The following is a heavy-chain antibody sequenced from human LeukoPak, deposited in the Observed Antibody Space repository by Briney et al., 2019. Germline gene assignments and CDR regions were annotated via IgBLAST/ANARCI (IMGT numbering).Heavy chain of an antibody. D-gene: IGHD2-2*01. V-gene: IGHV1-2*02. CDR3: ARDRITDCSTTSCTIANWFDP. Sequence: ASVQVSCMASGYTFIDYYMHWVRQAPGQGLEWMGWINPNSGGTDYAQKFQGRVTMTRDTSIDTAYMDLSRLTSDDTAVYYCARDRITDCSTTSCTIANWFDPWGQGTLVTVSS. J-gene: IGHJ5*02. CDR2: INPNSGGT. CDR1: GYTFIDYY.